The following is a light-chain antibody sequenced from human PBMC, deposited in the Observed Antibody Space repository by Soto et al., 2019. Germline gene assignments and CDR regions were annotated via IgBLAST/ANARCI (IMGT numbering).Light chain of an antibody. Sequence: DIQMTQSPSSLSASVGDRVTITCQASHDISNYLNWYQQKPGKAPKLLIYDASNLETGVPSRFSGSGSGTDFTFTISSLQPEAIATYYCQQDDNHPPLFTFGPGTKVDSK. V-gene: IGKV1-33*01. CDR1: HDISNY. CDR2: DAS. CDR3: QQDDNHPPLFT. J-gene: IGKJ3*01.